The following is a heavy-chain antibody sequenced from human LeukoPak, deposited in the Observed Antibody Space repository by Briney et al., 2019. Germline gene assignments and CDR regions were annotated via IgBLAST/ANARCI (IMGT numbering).Heavy chain of an antibody. CDR1: GGSISSYY. V-gene: IGHV4-4*07. CDR3: ERDSAIAAAGPTSRYFDY. Sequence: PSETVSLTCTVSGGSISSYYWSWIRQPAGEGLEWIGRIYTSGSTNYNPSLKSRVTMSVDTSKNQSSLKLSSVTAADTAVYYCERDSAIAAAGPTSRYFDYWGQGTLVTVSS. J-gene: IGHJ4*02. CDR2: IYTSGST. D-gene: IGHD6-13*01.